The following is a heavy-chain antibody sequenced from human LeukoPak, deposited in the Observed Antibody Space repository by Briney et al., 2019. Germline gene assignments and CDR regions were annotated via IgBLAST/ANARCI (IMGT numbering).Heavy chain of an antibody. J-gene: IGHJ4*02. CDR1: GFTFTDSY. CDR3: ARDPRTVRI. Sequence: GGSLRLSCAASGFTFTDSYMTWVRQAPGKGLEWLSYISGSGDDTNYADSVRGRFTISRDNAKNSLYVQMNSLRVEDTAVYYCARDPRTVRIWGQGTLVTVSS. CDR2: ISGSGDDT. D-gene: IGHD1-1*01. V-gene: IGHV3-11*06.